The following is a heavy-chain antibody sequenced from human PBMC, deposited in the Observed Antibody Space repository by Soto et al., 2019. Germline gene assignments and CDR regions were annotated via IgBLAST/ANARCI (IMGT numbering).Heavy chain of an antibody. Sequence: PSETLSLTCTVSGDAVSSDEYYWSWIRQHSGKGLEWIGSIFYSGSTNYNPSLKSRVTISVDTSKNQFSLKLSSVTAADTAVYYCARTLYSYGPRFDYWGQGTLVTVSS. V-gene: IGHV4-61*08. CDR2: IFYSGST. J-gene: IGHJ4*02. D-gene: IGHD5-18*01. CDR3: ARTLYSYGPRFDY. CDR1: GDAVSSDEYY.